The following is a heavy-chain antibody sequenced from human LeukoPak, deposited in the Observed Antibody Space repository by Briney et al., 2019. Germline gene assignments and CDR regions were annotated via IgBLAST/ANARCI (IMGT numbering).Heavy chain of an antibody. CDR3: AKDIIPTYYGGSLDY. J-gene: IGHJ4*02. Sequence: TGGSLRLSCAASGFTFSSYAMSWVRQAPGKGLEWVSAISGSGGSTYYADSVKGRFTISRDNSKNSLYLQMNSLRTEDTALYYCAKDIIPTYYGGSLDYWGQGTLVTVSS. CDR2: ISGSGGST. V-gene: IGHV3-43*02. CDR1: GFTFSSYA. D-gene: IGHD4-23*01.